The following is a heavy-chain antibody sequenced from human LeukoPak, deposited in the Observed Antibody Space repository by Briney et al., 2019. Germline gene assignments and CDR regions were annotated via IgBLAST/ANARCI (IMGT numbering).Heavy chain of an antibody. CDR1: GFTFSDYY. J-gene: IGHJ4*02. D-gene: IGHD1-14*01. Sequence: GGSLRLSCAASGFTFSDYYMSWIRQAPGKGLEWVSYISSSGSTIYYADSVKGRFTISRDNAKNSLYLQMNSLRAEDTAVYYCTRVQGSGSPYYFDYWGQGTLVTVSS. CDR3: TRVQGSGSPYYFDY. V-gene: IGHV3-11*01. CDR2: ISSSGSTI.